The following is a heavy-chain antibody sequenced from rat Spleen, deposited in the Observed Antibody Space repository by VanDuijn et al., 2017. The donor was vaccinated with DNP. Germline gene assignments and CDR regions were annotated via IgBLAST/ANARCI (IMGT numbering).Heavy chain of an antibody. D-gene: IGHD1-12*02. CDR3: ANYNFYDGTY. CDR1: GYSITSNY. CDR2: INGAGNT. Sequence: EVQLQESGPGLVKPSQSLSLTCSVTGYSITSNYWGWIRKFPGNKMEWMGYINGAGNTNYNPSLKSRISITRDTSKNQFFLQMNSLRSEDTATYYCANYNFYDGTYWVQGVMVTVSS. J-gene: IGHJ2*01. V-gene: IGHV3-3*01.